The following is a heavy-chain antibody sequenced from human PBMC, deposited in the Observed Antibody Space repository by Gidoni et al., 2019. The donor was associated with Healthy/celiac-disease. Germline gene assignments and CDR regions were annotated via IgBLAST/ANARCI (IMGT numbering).Heavy chain of an antibody. D-gene: IGHD3-3*01. V-gene: IGHV4-39*01. Sequence: QLQLQESGPGLVKPSETLSLTCTVSGGSISRSSYYWGWIRPPPGKGLEWIGSIYYSGSTYYNPSLKSRVTISVDTSKNQFSLKLSSVTAADTAVYYCARQYDFWSGYYRRGNFDYWGQGTLVTVSS. CDR3: ARQYDFWSGYYRRGNFDY. J-gene: IGHJ4*02. CDR1: GGSISRSSYY. CDR2: IYYSGST.